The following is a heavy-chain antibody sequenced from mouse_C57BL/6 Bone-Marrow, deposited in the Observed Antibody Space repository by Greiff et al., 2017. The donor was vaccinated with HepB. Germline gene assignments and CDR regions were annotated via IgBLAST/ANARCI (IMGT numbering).Heavy chain of an antibody. CDR3: ARDGDGYYEDY. D-gene: IGHD2-3*01. Sequence: EVKLVESGGGLVKPGGSLKLSCAASGFTFSSYAMSWVRQTPEKRLEWVATISDGGSYTYYPDNVKGRFTISRDNAKNNLYLQMSHLKSEDTAMYYCARDGDGYYEDYWGQGTTLTVSS. V-gene: IGHV5-4*01. CDR2: ISDGGSYT. J-gene: IGHJ2*01. CDR1: GFTFSSYA.